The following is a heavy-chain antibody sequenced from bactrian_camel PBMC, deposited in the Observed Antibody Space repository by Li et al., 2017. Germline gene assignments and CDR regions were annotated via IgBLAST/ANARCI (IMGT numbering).Heavy chain of an antibody. CDR1: TFTYDSDC. D-gene: IGHD1*01. CDR2: VDSDGNT. V-gene: IGHV3S55*01. J-gene: IGHJ4*01. Sequence: HVQLVESGGGSVQAGGSLRLSCAASTFTYDSDCLAWFRQAPGKEREGVAVVDSDGNTRYADSVQGRFTISKDNAENTLYLQMNQLKPEDTAMYYCAVEGDGYATGGPSTSITTGVRGPRSPSP. CDR3: AVEGDGYATGGPSTSITT.